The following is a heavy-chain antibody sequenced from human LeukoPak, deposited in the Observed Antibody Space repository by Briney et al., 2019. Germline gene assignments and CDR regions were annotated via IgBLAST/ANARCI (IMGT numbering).Heavy chain of an antibody. CDR3: ARDGPVIREDI. J-gene: IGHJ3*02. CDR2: IYSGGST. D-gene: IGHD3-10*01. Sequence: GGSLRLSCAASGFTLSSNYMSWVRQAPGKGLEWVSVIYSGGSTYYADSVKGRFTTSRDNSKNTLYLQMNSLRAEDTAVYYCARDGPVIREDIWGQGTMVTVSS. CDR1: GFTLSSNY. V-gene: IGHV3-53*01.